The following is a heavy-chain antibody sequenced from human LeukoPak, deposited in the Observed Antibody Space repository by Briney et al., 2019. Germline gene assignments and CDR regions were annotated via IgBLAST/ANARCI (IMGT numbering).Heavy chain of an antibody. CDR1: GSTFTGAY. CDR2: INPNSGET. Sequence: ASVKVSCKPSGSTFTGAYMHWVRQAPGQGLEWMGWINPNSGETKFAQKFQGRLTMPRDTSISKVYMDLGGLRSDDTAVYYCARVLFNSGYDYWGQGSLVTVSS. D-gene: IGHD3-9*01. CDR3: ARVLFNSGYDY. V-gene: IGHV1-2*02. J-gene: IGHJ4*02.